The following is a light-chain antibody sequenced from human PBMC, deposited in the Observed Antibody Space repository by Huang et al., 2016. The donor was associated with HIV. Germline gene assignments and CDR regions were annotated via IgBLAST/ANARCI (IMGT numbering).Light chain of an antibody. CDR2: SSS. CDR1: QSLSSYY. V-gene: IGKV3-20*01. J-gene: IGKJ1*01. Sequence: EIVLTQSPGTLSLSPGERATLSCRASQSLSSYYLAWYQQKPGQAPRLLIHSSSSWATGIPDKFSGSGSGTDFTLTVSRLEPEDSALYYCHHYGGSSWTFGQGTKVEIK. CDR3: HHYGGSSWT.